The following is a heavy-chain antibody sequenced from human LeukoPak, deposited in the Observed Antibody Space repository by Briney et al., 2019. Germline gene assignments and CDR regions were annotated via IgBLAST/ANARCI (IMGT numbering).Heavy chain of an antibody. J-gene: IGHJ4*02. CDR3: TRGYYYDSSGYYYPRIFDY. D-gene: IGHD3-22*01. Sequence: GGSLRLSCTASGFTFGDYAMSWVRQAPGKGLEWVGFIRSKAYGGTTEYAASVKGRVTISRDDYKSIAYLQMNSLKTEDTAVYYCTRGYYYDSSGYYYPRIFDYWGQGTLVTVSS. CDR2: IRSKAYGGTT. CDR1: GFTFGDYA. V-gene: IGHV3-49*04.